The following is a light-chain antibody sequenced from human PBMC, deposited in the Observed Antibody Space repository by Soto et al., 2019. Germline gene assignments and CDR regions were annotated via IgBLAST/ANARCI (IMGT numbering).Light chain of an antibody. V-gene: IGLV2-8*01. CDR1: SSDVGGYNY. J-gene: IGLJ2*01. CDR2: EVS. Sequence: QSALTQPPSASGSPGQSVTISCTGTSSDVGGYNYVSWYQQHPGKAPKLMIYEVSKRPSGVPDRFSGSKSGNTASLTVSGLQAEDEADYYCSSYAGSTLFGGGTKVTVL. CDR3: SSYAGSTL.